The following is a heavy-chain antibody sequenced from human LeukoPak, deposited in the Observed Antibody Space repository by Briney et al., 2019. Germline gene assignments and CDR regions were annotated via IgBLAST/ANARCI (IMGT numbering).Heavy chain of an antibody. D-gene: IGHD5-24*01. CDR1: VDSISRYY. Sequence: TSETLSLTCTVSVDSISRYYWSWIRQPPGKGLEWIGYIYYSGGTDYNPSLKSRVTISVDTSKNQFSLKLRSVTAADTAVYYCARHVTISGPYDASDIWGQGTMVTVSP. CDR2: IYYSGGT. V-gene: IGHV4-59*08. J-gene: IGHJ3*02. CDR3: ARHVTISGPYDASDI.